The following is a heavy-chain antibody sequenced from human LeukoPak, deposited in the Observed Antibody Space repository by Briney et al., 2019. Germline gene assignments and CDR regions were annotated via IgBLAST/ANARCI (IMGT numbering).Heavy chain of an antibody. CDR3: ARDDYGPAGY. Sequence: GGPLRLSCAGSGFTFRHYWMSWVRQAPGKGLEWVANMNQDGREKYYVDSVKGRFAISRDNAKNSLYLQMNSLRAEDTAVYYCARDDYGPAGYGGQGTLVTVSS. CDR1: GFTFRHYW. CDR2: MNQDGREK. D-gene: IGHD4-17*01. V-gene: IGHV3-7*01. J-gene: IGHJ4*02.